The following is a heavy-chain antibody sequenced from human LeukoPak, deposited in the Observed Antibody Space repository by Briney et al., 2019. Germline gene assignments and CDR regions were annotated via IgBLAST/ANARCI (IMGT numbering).Heavy chain of an antibody. CDR2: IKSKTDGGTT. V-gene: IGHV3-15*01. CDR3: TTDPYYYDSSGYYPRSDY. CDR1: GFTFSNAW. Sequence: GGSLRLSCAASGFTFSNAWMSWVRQAPGKGLEWVGRIKSKTDGGTTDYAAPVKGRFTISRDDSKNTLYLQMNSLKTEDTAVYYCTTDPYYYDSSGYYPRSDYWGQGTLVTVSS. J-gene: IGHJ4*02. D-gene: IGHD3-22*01.